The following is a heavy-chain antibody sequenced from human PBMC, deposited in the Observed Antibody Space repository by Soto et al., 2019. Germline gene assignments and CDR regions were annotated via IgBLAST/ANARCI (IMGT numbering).Heavy chain of an antibody. Sequence: GGSLRLSCAASRFSNSWMHWVRQVPGKGLVWVSRINPDGGSTNYADFVKGGFTTSRDYATDTLYLQMNSLRAEDTVVYYCVRGPGAYVYFGFDIWGQGTMVTVSS. J-gene: IGHJ3*02. CDR2: INPDGGST. D-gene: IGHD3-9*01. CDR3: VRGPGAYVYFGFDI. CDR1: RFSNSW. V-gene: IGHV3-74*01.